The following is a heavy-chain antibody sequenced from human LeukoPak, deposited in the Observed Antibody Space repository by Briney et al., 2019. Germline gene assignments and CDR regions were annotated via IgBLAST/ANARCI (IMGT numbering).Heavy chain of an antibody. J-gene: IGHJ4*02. CDR1: EYDFRAYT. CDR3: VRGDNRDQ. V-gene: IGHV3-21*01. D-gene: IGHD2-2*01. CDR2: ISKSSALK. Sequence: GGSLRLSCVASEYDFRAYTFTWVRQAPGKGLEYVSSISKSSALKYYSESVRGRFTISRDNAENSLYLDMSNLGAEDTAVYFCVRGDNRDQWGQGTLVTVSS.